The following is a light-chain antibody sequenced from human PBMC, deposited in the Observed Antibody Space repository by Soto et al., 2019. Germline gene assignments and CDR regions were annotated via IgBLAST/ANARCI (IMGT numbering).Light chain of an antibody. CDR1: QDVGRY. CDR3: QHYKNYPWT. V-gene: IGKV1-8*01. J-gene: IGKJ1*01. Sequence: AIRMTQSPSSLSASAGDRVAIACRARQDVGRYLAWYQQKPGQAPKLLIYGASTLQSGVPSRFSCGGSGTDFTLTIRCLQSEDFATYYCQHYKNYPWTFGQGTKVEIK. CDR2: GAS.